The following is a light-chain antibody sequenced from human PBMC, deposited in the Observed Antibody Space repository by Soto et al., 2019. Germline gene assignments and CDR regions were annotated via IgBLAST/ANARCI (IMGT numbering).Light chain of an antibody. CDR2: GAS. CDR1: QSVNDNY. V-gene: IGKV3-20*01. CDR3: QQYAASPRT. J-gene: IGKJ1*01. Sequence: EIVLTQSPGTLSLSPRERATLSCRASQSVNDNYLAWYQHKPGQAPRLLIYGASSKAPGIPDRFSGSGSGTDFTLTISRLEPEDFAISYCQQYAASPRTFGQGTQVDVK.